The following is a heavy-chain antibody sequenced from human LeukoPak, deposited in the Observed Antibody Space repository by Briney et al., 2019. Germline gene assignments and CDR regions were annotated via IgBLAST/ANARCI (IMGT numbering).Heavy chain of an antibody. Sequence: SVKVSCKASGGTFSSYAISWVRQAPRQGLEWMGGIIPIFGTANYAQKFQGRVTITADESTSTAYMELSSLRSEDTAVYYCARAEYYYGSGSYFHFDYWGQGTLVTVSS. J-gene: IGHJ4*02. D-gene: IGHD3-10*01. CDR2: IIPIFGTA. CDR1: GGTFSSYA. CDR3: ARAEYYYGSGSYFHFDY. V-gene: IGHV1-69*13.